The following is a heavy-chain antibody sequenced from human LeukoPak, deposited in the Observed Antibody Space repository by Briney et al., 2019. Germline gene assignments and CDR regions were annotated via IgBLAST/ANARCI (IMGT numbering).Heavy chain of an antibody. D-gene: IGHD4-11*01. CDR3: ARGDSNPYYFDY. Sequence: SETLSLTCAVYGGSFSGYYWSWIRQPPGNGLEWIGEISHSGSTNYNPSLKSRVTISVDTSKNQFSLKLSSVTAADTAVYYCARGDSNPYYFDYWGQGTLVTVSS. J-gene: IGHJ4*02. CDR1: GGSFSGYY. V-gene: IGHV4-34*01. CDR2: ISHSGST.